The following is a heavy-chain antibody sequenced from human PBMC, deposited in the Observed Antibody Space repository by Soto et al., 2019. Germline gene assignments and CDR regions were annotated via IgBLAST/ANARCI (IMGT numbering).Heavy chain of an antibody. CDR2: IWYDGSNK. Sequence: PGGSLRLSCAASGFTFSSYGMHWVRQAPGKGLEWVAVIWYDGSNKYYADSVKGRFTITRDMSTSTAYMELSSLRSEDTAVYYCAAAISRDSSSWDSDYWGQGTLVTVSS. D-gene: IGHD6-13*01. J-gene: IGHJ4*02. V-gene: IGHV3-33*01. CDR3: AAAISRDSSSWDSDY. CDR1: GFTFSSYG.